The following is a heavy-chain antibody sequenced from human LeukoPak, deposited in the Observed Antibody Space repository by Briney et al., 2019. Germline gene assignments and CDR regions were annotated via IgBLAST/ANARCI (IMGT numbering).Heavy chain of an antibody. Sequence: SETLSLTCTVSGGSIRSSSYYWGWIRQPPGKGLEWIGSIYYGGSTYYNSSLKSRVTISVDTSNNQCSLKLSSVTAADTAVYYSAGGYCSGGSCGDYYYYGMHLWGQGTTVTVSS. CDR1: GGSIRSSSYY. J-gene: IGHJ6*02. V-gene: IGHV4-39*07. D-gene: IGHD2-15*01. CDR3: AGGYCSGGSCGDYYYYGMHL. CDR2: IYYGGST.